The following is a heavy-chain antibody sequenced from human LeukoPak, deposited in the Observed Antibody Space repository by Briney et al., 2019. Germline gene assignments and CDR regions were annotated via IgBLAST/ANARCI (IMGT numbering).Heavy chain of an antibody. D-gene: IGHD3-10*01. CDR2: ISSSGSTI. Sequence: GGSLRLSCVASGFTFSSYEMNWVRQAPGKGLEWVSYISSSGSTIYYADSVKGRFTISRDNAKNSLYLQMNSLRAEDTAVYYCASMRSYGSGSYYTSWGQGTLVTVSS. CDR3: ASMRSYGSGSYYTS. J-gene: IGHJ4*02. V-gene: IGHV3-48*03. CDR1: GFTFSSYE.